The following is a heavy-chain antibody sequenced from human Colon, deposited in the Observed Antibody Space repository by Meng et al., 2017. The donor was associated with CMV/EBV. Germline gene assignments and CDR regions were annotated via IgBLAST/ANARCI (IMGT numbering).Heavy chain of an antibody. CDR1: GFNLTDHY. CDR2: VRNKANSYTT. V-gene: IGHV3-72*01. Sequence: ASGFNLTDHYMDWVRLAPGKGLEWVGRVRNKANSYTTEYAASVKGRFTISRDDSKNSVYLRMNSLKTEDTAVYHCARMWRGRWFAPWGQGTLVTVSS. CDR3: ARMWRGRWFAP. J-gene: IGHJ5*02. D-gene: IGHD2-21*01.